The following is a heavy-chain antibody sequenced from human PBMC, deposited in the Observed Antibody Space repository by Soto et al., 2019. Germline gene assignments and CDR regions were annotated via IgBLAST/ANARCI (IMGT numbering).Heavy chain of an antibody. CDR2: ISGSGGST. D-gene: IGHD6-6*01. Sequence: LRLSCAASGFTFSSYAMSWVRQAPGKGLEWVSGISGSGGSTYYADSVKGRFTISRDNSKNTLYLQMGSLRPEDMAVYYCARRARPDFYYMDVWGKGTTVTVSS. CDR1: GFTFSSYA. V-gene: IGHV3-23*01. CDR3: ARRARPDFYYMDV. J-gene: IGHJ6*03.